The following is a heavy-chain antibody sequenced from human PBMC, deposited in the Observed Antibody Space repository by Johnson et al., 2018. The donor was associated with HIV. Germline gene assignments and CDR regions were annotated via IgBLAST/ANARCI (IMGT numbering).Heavy chain of an antibody. V-gene: IGHV3-33*08. CDR2: IWYDGRNK. D-gene: IGHD5-24*01. J-gene: IGHJ3*02. CDR1: GFTFSSYG. Sequence: QVQLVESGGGLVQPGGSLRLSCAASGFTFSSYGMHWVRQAPGKGLEWVAVIWYDGRNKYYAEYVKGRFTISRDNSKNTLYLQMNSLRAEDTAVYYCARDLGPDGAFDIWGQGTMVTVSS. CDR3: ARDLGPDGAFDI.